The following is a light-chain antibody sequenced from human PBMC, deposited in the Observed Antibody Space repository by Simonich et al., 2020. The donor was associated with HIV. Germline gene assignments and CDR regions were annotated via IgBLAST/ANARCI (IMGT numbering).Light chain of an antibody. CDR1: QGISSA. CDR3: QQFNSNPRT. V-gene: IGKV1-13*02. J-gene: IGKJ5*01. CDR2: DAS. Sequence: IQMTQSPSSLSASVGDRVTITCRASQGISSAFVWYQQKPGKAPKVLIYDASTLESGVPSRFSGSGAGTDFTLTISSLQPEDFATYFCQQFNSNPRTFGQGTRLEIK.